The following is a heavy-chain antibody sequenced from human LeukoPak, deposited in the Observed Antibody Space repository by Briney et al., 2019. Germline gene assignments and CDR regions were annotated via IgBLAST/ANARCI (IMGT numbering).Heavy chain of an antibody. CDR1: GGSISSYY. CDR2: IYYCGST. D-gene: IGHD3-10*01. J-gene: IGHJ6*03. Sequence: SETLSLTCTVSGGSISSYYWSWIRQPPGKGLEWIGYIYYCGSTNYNPSLKSRVTISVDTSKNQFSLKLSSVTAADTAVYYCARETPYHYGSGGSTKIRYYYYMDVWGKGTTVTISS. CDR3: ARETPYHYGSGGSTKIRYYYYMDV. V-gene: IGHV4-59*01.